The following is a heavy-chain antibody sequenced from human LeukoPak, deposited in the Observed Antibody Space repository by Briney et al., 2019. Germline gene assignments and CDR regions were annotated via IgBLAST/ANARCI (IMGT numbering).Heavy chain of an antibody. CDR3: ARGAGVTMLVAVHNWYFDL. J-gene: IGHJ2*01. CDR2: FYYSGST. Sequence: SETLSLTCAVSGGSISSSRYYWGWIRQPPGKGLEWIGSFYYSGSTYYNPSLKSRVTISVDPSKNQFSLNLTSVTAADTAVYYCARGAGVTMLVAVHNWYFDLWGRGTLVTVSS. D-gene: IGHD3-22*01. CDR1: GGSISSSRYY. V-gene: IGHV4-39*07.